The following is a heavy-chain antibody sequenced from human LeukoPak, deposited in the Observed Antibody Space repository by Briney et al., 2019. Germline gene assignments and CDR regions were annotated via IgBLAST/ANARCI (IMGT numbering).Heavy chain of an antibody. D-gene: IGHD5-12*01. CDR2: IYSGGST. J-gene: IGHJ4*02. V-gene: IGHV3-53*01. Sequence: GGSLTLSCAAYGFTASSNYMSWVRQAPGKGLEWVSVIYSGGSTYYADSAKGRFTISRNNSKNTLYLQMNGLRAEDTAVYYCARKSPSGPLDYWGQGTLVTVSS. CDR1: GFTASSNY. CDR3: ARKSPSGPLDY.